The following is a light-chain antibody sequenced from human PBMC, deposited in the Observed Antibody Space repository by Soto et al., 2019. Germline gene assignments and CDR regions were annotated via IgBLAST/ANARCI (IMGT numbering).Light chain of an antibody. CDR3: AAWDDSLSGLV. Sequence: QSVLTQPPSASGTPGQRVTISCSGSSSNIGSNYVYWYQQLPGTAPKLLIDRNNQRPSGVPDRFSGSKSATSGSLDISGLQSEDEVDYYCAAWDDSLSGLVFGTGTKLTVL. J-gene: IGLJ1*01. V-gene: IGLV1-47*01. CDR1: SSNIGSNY. CDR2: RNN.